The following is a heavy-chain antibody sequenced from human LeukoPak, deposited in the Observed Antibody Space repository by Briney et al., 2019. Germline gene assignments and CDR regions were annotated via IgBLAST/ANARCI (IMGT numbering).Heavy chain of an antibody. CDR2: ISGSGANT. CDR1: GFTFSNYA. V-gene: IGHV3-23*01. Sequence: GGSLRLSCAASGFTFSNYAMSWVRQAPGKGLEWVSAISGSGANTYYVDSVKGRFTISRDDSKNTLCLEMNSLRAEDTAIYYCAKDLGYSSSSGAFDIWGQGTLVTVSS. J-gene: IGHJ3*02. D-gene: IGHD6-6*01. CDR3: AKDLGYSSSSGAFDI.